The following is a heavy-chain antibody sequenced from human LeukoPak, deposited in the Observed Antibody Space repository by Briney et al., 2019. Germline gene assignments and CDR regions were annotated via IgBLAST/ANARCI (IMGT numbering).Heavy chain of an antibody. J-gene: IGHJ4*02. CDR2: ISGDGDGT. Sequence: GGSLRLSCAASGFTFRSNAMSWVRQAPGKGLEWVSIISGDGDGTYYTDSVKGRFAISRDNSKNTLYLQMNSLRAEDTAVYYCAKRGNYYEFDYWGQGTVVTVSS. CDR1: GFTFRSNA. V-gene: IGHV3-23*01. CDR3: AKRGNYYEFDY. D-gene: IGHD3-22*01.